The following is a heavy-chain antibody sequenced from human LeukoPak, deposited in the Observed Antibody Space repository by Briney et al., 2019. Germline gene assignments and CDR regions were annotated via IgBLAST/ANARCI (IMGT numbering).Heavy chain of an antibody. Sequence: ASVKVSCKASGYTFTSYDINWVRQATGQGLEWMGWMNPNSGNAGYAQKFQGRVTITTDESTSTAYMELSSLRSEDTAVYYCARAIDYYYYYMDVWGKGTTVTVSS. V-gene: IGHV1-8*01. CDR1: GYTFTSYD. CDR3: ARAIDYYYYYMDV. J-gene: IGHJ6*03. CDR2: MNPNSGNA.